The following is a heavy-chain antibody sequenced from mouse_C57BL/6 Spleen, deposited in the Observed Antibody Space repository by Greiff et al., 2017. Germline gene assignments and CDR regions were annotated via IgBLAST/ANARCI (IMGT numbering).Heavy chain of an antibody. CDR2: ISSGGSYT. CDR3: ARHADYGNYVNYFDY. CDR1: GFTFSSYG. Sequence: EVKLVESGGDLVKPGGSLKLSCAASGFTFSSYGMSWVRQTPDKRLEWVATISSGGSYTYYPDSVKGRFTISRDNAKNTLYLQMSSLKYEDTAMYYCARHADYGNYVNYFDYWGQGTTLTVSS. J-gene: IGHJ2*01. V-gene: IGHV5-6*02. D-gene: IGHD2-1*01.